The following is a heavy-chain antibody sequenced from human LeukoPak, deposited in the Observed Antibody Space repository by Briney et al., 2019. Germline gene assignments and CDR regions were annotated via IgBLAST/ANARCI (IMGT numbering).Heavy chain of an antibody. J-gene: IGHJ4*02. CDR3: ARGGDSSGYYQNFDY. CDR1: GFTFSSYV. Sequence: GGSLRLSCAAPGFTFSSYVMHWVRQAPGKGLEWVAVIWYDGSNKYYADSVKGRFTISRDNSKNTLYLQMNSLRAEDTAMYYCARGGDSSGYYQNFDYWGQGTLVTVSS. CDR2: IWYDGSNK. D-gene: IGHD3-22*01. V-gene: IGHV3-33*01.